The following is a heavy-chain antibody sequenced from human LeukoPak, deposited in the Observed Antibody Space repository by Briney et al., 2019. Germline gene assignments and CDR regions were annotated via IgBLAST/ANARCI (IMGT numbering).Heavy chain of an antibody. V-gene: IGHV3-23*01. Sequence: PGGSLRLSCAASGFTFSSYAMTWVRQAPGKGLEWVPAISGSGGGTYYADSVKGRFTISRDNSKNTLYLQMNSLRAEDTAVYYCASTKWFIGYWGQGTLVTVSS. CDR1: GFTFSSYA. D-gene: IGHD3-22*01. J-gene: IGHJ4*02. CDR3: ASTKWFIGY. CDR2: ISGSGGGT.